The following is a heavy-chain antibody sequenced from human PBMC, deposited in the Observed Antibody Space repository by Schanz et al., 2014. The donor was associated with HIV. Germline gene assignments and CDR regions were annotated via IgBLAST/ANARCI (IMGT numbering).Heavy chain of an antibody. D-gene: IGHD6-13*01. CDR2: ISGSGGST. V-gene: IGHV3-23*04. J-gene: IGHJ4*02. Sequence: VQLAESGGGVVQPGGSLRLSCAASGFTFSSYAMSWVRQAPGKGLEWVSAISGSGGSTYYADSVKGRFTISRDNSKNTLYLQRNSMRAEDTAVYYCAKEEQQLGGVGGYHFDYWGQGTLVTVSS. CDR3: AKEEQQLGGVGGYHFDY. CDR1: GFTFSSYA.